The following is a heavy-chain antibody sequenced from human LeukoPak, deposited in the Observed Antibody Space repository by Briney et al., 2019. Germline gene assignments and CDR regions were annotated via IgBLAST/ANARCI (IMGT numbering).Heavy chain of an antibody. J-gene: IGHJ5*02. CDR2: IIPIFGTA. D-gene: IGHD3-9*01. Sequence: ASVKVSCKASGGTFSSYAISWVRQAPGQGLEWMGGIIPIFGTANYAQKFQGRVTITADESTSTAYMELSSLRSEDTAVYYCAREGDYDILTGYWLDPWGQGTLVTVSS. CDR1: GGTFSSYA. V-gene: IGHV1-69*13. CDR3: AREGDYDILTGYWLDP.